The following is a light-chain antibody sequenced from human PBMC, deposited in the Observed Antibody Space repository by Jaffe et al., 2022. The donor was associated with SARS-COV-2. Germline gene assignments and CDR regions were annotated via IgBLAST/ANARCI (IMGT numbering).Light chain of an antibody. CDR3: QQYNSYSWT. CDR2: KAS. J-gene: IGKJ1*01. V-gene: IGKV1-5*03. Sequence: DIQMTQSPSTLSASVGDRVTITCRASQSISNWLAWYQQKPGKAPKLLIYKASSLESGVPSRFSGSGSGTEFTLTISSLQPDDFATYYCQQYNSYSWTFGQATKVEIK. CDR1: QSISNW.